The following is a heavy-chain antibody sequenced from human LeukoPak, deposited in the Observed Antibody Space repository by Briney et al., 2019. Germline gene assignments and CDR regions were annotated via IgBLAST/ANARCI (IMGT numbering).Heavy chain of an antibody. CDR2: IHYDGRNQ. V-gene: IGHV3-30*02. D-gene: IGHD3-22*01. Sequence: GGSLRLSCAASGVTFSNYSMNWVRQAPGKGLEWVTFIHYDGRNQYYADSVKGRFTISRDNSKNTLYLQMNSLRPEDTAVYYCAKAAYDSSGSWYYFDYWGQGTLVTVSS. J-gene: IGHJ4*02. CDR3: AKAAYDSSGSWYYFDY. CDR1: GVTFSNYS.